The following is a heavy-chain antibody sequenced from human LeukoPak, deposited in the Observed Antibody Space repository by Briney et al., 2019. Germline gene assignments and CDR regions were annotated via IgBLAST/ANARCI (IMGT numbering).Heavy chain of an antibody. D-gene: IGHD3-16*01. CDR1: GGSFSDYY. V-gene: IGHV4-34*01. CDR3: ARSGWKGGGGFDP. J-gene: IGHJ5*02. CDR2: ISEAGST. Sequence: SETLSLTCAVYGGSFSDYYWSWIRQPPGKGLEWIGEISEAGSTNYNPSLNSRVTISVDTSNNHFYLKVNSLTAADTAVYYCARSGWKGGGGFDPWGQGTLVIVSS.